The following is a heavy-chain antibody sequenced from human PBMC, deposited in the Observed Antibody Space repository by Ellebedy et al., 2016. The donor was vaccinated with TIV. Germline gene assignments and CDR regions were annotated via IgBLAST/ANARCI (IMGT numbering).Heavy chain of an antibody. V-gene: IGHV3-7*03. CDR3: ARSRGVSY. D-gene: IGHD2-8*01. J-gene: IGHJ4*02. Sequence: PGGSLRLSCAASGFTFSSNWMSWVRQAPGKGLELVAKIKEDGSLKYYVDSVKGRFTISRDNAKNSLYLQMNSLRAEDTAVYFCARSRGVSYWGQGTLVTVSS. CDR2: IKEDGSLK. CDR1: GFTFSSNW.